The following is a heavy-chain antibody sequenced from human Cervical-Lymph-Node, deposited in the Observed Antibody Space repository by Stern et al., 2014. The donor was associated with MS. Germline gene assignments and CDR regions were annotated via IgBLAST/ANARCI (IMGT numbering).Heavy chain of an antibody. CDR1: GYTFTGYY. V-gene: IGHV1-2*02. J-gene: IGHJ4*02. D-gene: IGHD1-1*01. Sequence: VQLVESGAEVKKPGASVKVSCKASGYTFTGYYMHWVRQAPGQGLEWMGWINPNSGGTNYAQKVQGRVTMTRDTSIGTAYMELRRLRSDDTAVYYCARCDRNDDLDYWGQGTLVTVSS. CDR3: ARCDRNDDLDY. CDR2: INPNSGGT.